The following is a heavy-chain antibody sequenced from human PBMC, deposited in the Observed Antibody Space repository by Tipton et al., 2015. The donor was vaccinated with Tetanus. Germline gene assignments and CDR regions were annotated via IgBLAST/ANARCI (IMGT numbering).Heavy chain of an antibody. CDR2: IHHTGST. J-gene: IGHJ4*02. D-gene: IGHD6-19*01. CDR3: ARDFRGNGDGWYWDY. Sequence: TLSLTCTVSGDSISSGGPYWSWIRQFPGKGLEWMGYIHHTGSTYYNPSLKTRITLSVDTSKNQFSLKLTSVTAADTAVYFCARDFRGNGDGWYWDYWGQGTLVTVSS. V-gene: IGHV4-31*03. CDR1: GDSISSGGPY.